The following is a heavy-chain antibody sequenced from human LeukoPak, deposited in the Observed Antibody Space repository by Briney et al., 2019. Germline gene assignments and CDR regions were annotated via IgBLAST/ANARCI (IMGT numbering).Heavy chain of an antibody. D-gene: IGHD2-2*01. CDR1: GYTLTDYY. CDR3: ARRAVIKWVPAATTGYYYYGMDV. V-gene: IGHV1-69*13. Sequence: SVKVSCKASGYTLTDYYMHWVRQAPGQGLEWMGGIIPIFGTANYAQKFQGRVTITADESTSTAYMELSSLRSEDTAVYYCARRAVIKWVPAATTGYYYYGMDVWGQGTTVTVSS. CDR2: IIPIFGTA. J-gene: IGHJ6*02.